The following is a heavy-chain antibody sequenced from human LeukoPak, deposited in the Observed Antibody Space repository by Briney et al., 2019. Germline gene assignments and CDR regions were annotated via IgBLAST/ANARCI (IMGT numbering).Heavy chain of an antibody. CDR1: GFTFSSYG. J-gene: IGHJ6*03. CDR2: ISYDGSNK. V-gene: IGHV3-30*19. D-gene: IGHD3-16*01. Sequence: PGGSLRLSCAASGFTFSSYGMHWVRQAPGKGLEWVAVISYDGSNKYYADSVKGRFTISRDNSKNTLYLQMNSLRAEDTAVYYCARAGGLEDGGYYYMDVWGKGTTVTVSS. CDR3: ARAGGLEDGGYYYMDV.